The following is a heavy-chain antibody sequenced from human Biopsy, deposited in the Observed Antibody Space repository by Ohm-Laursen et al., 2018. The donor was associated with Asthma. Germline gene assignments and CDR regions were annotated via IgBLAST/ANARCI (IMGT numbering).Heavy chain of an antibody. J-gene: IGHJ4*02. CDR1: GGTFNTYV. CDR2: INSVFGTT. Sequence: SSVKVSCKPLGGTFNTYVIGWARQAPGQGLEWMGGINSVFGTTTYPQKFQDRVTITADDSTSTVYMELSSLRSEDTAVYYCARKAGSCISRTCYSLDFWGQGTLVTVPS. CDR3: ARKAGSCISRTCYSLDF. D-gene: IGHD2-2*01. V-gene: IGHV1-69*01.